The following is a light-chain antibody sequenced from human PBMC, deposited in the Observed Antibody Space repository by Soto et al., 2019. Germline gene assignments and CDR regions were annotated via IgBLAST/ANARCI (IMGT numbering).Light chain of an antibody. Sequence: EIVLTQSPGTLSLSPGERATLSCRASQSVSSSYLAWYQQKPGQAPRLVIYGASSRATGIPDRFSGSGSGTDFSLTISSLEPEDFAVYFCQQYSRSPLTFGGGTKVEIK. V-gene: IGKV3-20*01. CDR2: GAS. CDR1: QSVSSSY. J-gene: IGKJ4*01. CDR3: QQYSRSPLT.